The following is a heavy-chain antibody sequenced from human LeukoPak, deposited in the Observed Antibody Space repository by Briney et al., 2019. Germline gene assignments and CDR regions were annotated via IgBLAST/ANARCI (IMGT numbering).Heavy chain of an antibody. CDR2: IHSGGTT. CDR3: ARDSDSGYGPFAS. J-gene: IGHJ4*02. D-gene: IGHD5-12*01. CDR1: GFTVSNNY. V-gene: IGHV3-53*01. Sequence: GGSLRLSCTASGFTVSNNYMSWVRQAPGKGLEWVSVIHSGGTTNYADSVQGRFTISRDNSKTTVYLHMNSLRAEDTAVYYCARDSDSGYGPFASWGQGTLVTVSS.